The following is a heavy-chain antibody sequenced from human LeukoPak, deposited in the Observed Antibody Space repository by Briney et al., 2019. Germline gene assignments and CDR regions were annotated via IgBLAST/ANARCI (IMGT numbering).Heavy chain of an antibody. D-gene: IGHD3-9*01. CDR1: GFTFSTYW. V-gene: IGHV3-74*01. J-gene: IGHJ4*02. CDR2: VNREGTTS. CDR3: ARDVDWILFDY. Sequence: GGSLRLSCAASGFTFSTYWMHWVRQVPGKGLVWVSRVNREGTTSAYADSVKGRFTISRDNDKNTLYLQMNSLRVEDTAVYYCARDVDWILFDYWGQGTLVTVSS.